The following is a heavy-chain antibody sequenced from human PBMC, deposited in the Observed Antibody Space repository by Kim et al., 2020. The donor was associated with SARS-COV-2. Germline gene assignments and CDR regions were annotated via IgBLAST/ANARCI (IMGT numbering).Heavy chain of an antibody. V-gene: IGHV3-23*01. J-gene: IGHJ4*02. CDR2: ISGSGFST. D-gene: IGHD5-18*01. CDR1: GFTFSDYA. Sequence: GGSLRLSCTVSGFTFSDYAMSWVRQAPRKGPEWVSGISGSGFSTHTADSVKGRFTISRDNSKNTLYLEMVSLRVEDTAVYYCVKDRRSEHSYGYYFDNWGQGNLVSVSS. CDR3: VKDRRSEHSYGYYFDN.